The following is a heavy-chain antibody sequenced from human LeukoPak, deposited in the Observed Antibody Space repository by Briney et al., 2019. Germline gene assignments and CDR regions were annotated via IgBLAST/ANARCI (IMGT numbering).Heavy chain of an antibody. CDR1: GYSFTSYW. D-gene: IGHD5-12*01. CDR2: IDPSDSYT. Sequence: GESLKISCKGSGYSFTSYWISWVRQMPGKGLEWMGRIDPSDSYTNYSPSFQGHVTISADKSISTAYLQWSSLKASDTAMYYCARHVRYSGYDSLYYYYYGMDVWGQGTLVTVSS. J-gene: IGHJ6*02. CDR3: ARHVRYSGYDSLYYYYYGMDV. V-gene: IGHV5-10-1*01.